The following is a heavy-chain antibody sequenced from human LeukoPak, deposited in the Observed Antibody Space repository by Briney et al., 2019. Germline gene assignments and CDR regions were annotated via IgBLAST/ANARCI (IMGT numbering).Heavy chain of an antibody. V-gene: IGHV4-4*07. CDR2: IYASGST. Sequence: KPSETLSLTCTVSGGSISTYYWSWIRQPAGKGLEWIGRIYASGSTSYSPSLKSRVSMSVDPSKNQFSLKLSSVTAADTAVYYCASDLLAAASFDYWGQGTLVTVSS. J-gene: IGHJ4*02. CDR3: ASDLLAAASFDY. CDR1: GGSISTYY. D-gene: IGHD6-13*01.